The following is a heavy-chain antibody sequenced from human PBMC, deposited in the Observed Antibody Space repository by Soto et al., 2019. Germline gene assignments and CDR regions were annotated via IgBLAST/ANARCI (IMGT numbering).Heavy chain of an antibody. CDR3: ARDRVAAYGNWFDP. J-gene: IGHJ5*02. D-gene: IGHD6-13*01. V-gene: IGHV4-4*07. Sequence: SETLSLTCTVSGGSISSYYWSWIRQPAGKGLEWIRRIYTSGSTNYNPSLKSRVTMSVDTSKNQFSLKLSSVTAADTAVYYCARDRVAAYGNWFDPWGQGTLVTVSS. CDR1: GGSISSYY. CDR2: IYTSGST.